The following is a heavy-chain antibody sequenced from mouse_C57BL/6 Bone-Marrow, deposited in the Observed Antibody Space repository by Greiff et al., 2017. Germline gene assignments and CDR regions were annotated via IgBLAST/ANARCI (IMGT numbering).Heavy chain of an antibody. CDR1: GYSFTGYY. V-gene: IGHV1-31*01. CDR3: ARGGTTVVVDY. J-gene: IGHJ2*01. D-gene: IGHD1-1*01. Sequence: VQLKESGPELVKPGASVKISCKASGYSFTGYYMHWVKQSHGNILDWIGYIYPYNGVSSYNQKFKGKATLTVDKSSSTAYMELRSLTSVDSAVYYCARGGTTVVVDYWGQGTTLTVSS. CDR2: IYPYNGVS.